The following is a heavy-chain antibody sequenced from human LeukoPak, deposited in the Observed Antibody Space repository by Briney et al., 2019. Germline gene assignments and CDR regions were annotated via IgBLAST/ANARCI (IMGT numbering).Heavy chain of an antibody. CDR1: GFSFSSYW. J-gene: IGHJ4*02. D-gene: IGHD3-10*01. Sequence: GGSLRLSCAASGFSFSSYWMTWVRQAPGKGLEWVASIAQDGSAKHYVDSVKGRFTISRDNAKNSLSLEMNSLRDEGTAVYYCASSYAPFDYWGQGALVTVSS. CDR2: IAQDGSAK. V-gene: IGHV3-7*01. CDR3: ASSYAPFDY.